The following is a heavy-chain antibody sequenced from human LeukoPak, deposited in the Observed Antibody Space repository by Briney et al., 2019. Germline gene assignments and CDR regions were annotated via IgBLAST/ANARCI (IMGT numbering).Heavy chain of an antibody. Sequence: ASVKVSCKASGYTFTGYYMHWVRQAPGQGLEWMGWINPNSGGTNYAQKFQGRVTMTRDTSISTAYMELSRLRSDDTAANYCARGGLYYVWDAFDIWGQGTMVTVSS. CDR1: GYTFTGYY. CDR2: INPNSGGT. J-gene: IGHJ3*02. CDR3: ARGGLYYVWDAFDI. D-gene: IGHD3-16*01. V-gene: IGHV1-2*02.